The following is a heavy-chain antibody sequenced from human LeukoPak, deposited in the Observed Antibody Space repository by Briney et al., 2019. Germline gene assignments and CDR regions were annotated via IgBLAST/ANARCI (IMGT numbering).Heavy chain of an antibody. CDR1: GYTLTELS. V-gene: IGHV1-24*01. D-gene: IGHD3-22*01. Sequence: ASVKVSCKVSGYTLTELSMHWVRQAPGKGPEWMGGFDPEDGETIYAQKFQGRVTMTEDTSTDTAYMELSSLRSEDTAVYYCATSYYDSSGEFDYWGQGTLVTVSS. CDR3: ATSYYDSSGEFDY. J-gene: IGHJ4*02. CDR2: FDPEDGET.